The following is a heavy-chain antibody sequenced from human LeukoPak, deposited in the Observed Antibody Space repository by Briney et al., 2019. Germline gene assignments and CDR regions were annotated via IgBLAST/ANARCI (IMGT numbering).Heavy chain of an antibody. CDR3: ARADTAMAPYAFDI. Sequence: SVKVSCKASGGTFSSYAINWVRQAPGQGLEWMGRIITISGTANYAQKFQGRVAITTDESTSTAHMELSSLRSDDTAVYYCARADTAMAPYAFDIWGQGTMVTVSS. CDR1: GGTFSSYA. V-gene: IGHV1-69*05. D-gene: IGHD5-18*01. CDR2: IITISGTA. J-gene: IGHJ3*02.